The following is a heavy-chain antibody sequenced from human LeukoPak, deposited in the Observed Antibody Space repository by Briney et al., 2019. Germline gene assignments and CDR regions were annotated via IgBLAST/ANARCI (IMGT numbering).Heavy chain of an antibody. D-gene: IGHD6-19*01. CDR3: AKAAGYSSGWADY. CDR1: GCTVEDYA. CDR2: ISWNSGSI. J-gene: IGHJ4*02. Sequence: GGSLRLSCAASGCTVEDYAMHWVRRAPGKGLEWVSGISWNSGSIGYADSVKGRFTISRDNAKNSLYLQMNSLRAEDTALYYCAKAAGYSSGWADYWGQGTRVTVSS. V-gene: IGHV3-9*01.